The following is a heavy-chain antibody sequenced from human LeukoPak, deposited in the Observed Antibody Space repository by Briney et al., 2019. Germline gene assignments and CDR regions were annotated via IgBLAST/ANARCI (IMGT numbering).Heavy chain of an antibody. V-gene: IGHV1-2*02. D-gene: IGHD5-12*01. CDR1: GYTFTGYY. J-gene: IGHJ6*03. CDR2: INPNSGGT. Sequence: ASVKVSCKASGYTFTGYYMHWVRQAPGQGLEWMGWINPNSGGTNYAQKFQGRVTMTRDTSISTAYMELSRLRSDDTAVYYCARVYSGYDSGYYYYYMDVWGKGTTVTVSS. CDR3: ARVYSGYDSGYYYYYMDV.